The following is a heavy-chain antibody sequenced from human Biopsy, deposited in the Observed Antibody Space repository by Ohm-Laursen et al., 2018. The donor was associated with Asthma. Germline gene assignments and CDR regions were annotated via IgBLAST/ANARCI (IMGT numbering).Heavy chain of an antibody. CDR3: ARDRPITMVRGVIITFDP. J-gene: IGHJ5*02. V-gene: IGHV3-7*05. Sequence: SLRLSCAASGFTFRSYWMSWVRQAPGKGLEWVANIKQDGSEKYYVDSVKGRFTISRDNAKNSLYLQMNSLRAEDTAVYYCARDRPITMVRGVIITFDPWGQGTLVTVSS. CDR2: IKQDGSEK. CDR1: GFTFRSYW. D-gene: IGHD3-10*01.